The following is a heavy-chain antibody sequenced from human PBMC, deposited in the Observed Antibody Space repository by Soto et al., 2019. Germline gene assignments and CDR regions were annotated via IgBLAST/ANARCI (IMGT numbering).Heavy chain of an antibody. J-gene: IGHJ4*02. CDR3: TTDVSASIVVLPAAKLSDY. D-gene: IGHD2-2*01. CDR2: IKSKTDGGTT. V-gene: IGHV3-15*01. Sequence: GGSLRLSCAASGFTFSNAWMSWVRQAPGKGLEWVGRIKSKTDGGTTDYAAPVKGRFTISRDDSKHTLYLQMNSLKTEDTAVYYCTTDVSASIVVLPAAKLSDYWGQGTLVTVSS. CDR1: GFTFSNAW.